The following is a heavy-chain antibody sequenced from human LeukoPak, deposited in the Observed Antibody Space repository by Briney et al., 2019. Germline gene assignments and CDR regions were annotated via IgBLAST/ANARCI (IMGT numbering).Heavy chain of an antibody. J-gene: IGHJ4*02. CDR2: ISGSGGST. D-gene: IGHD2-2*01. CDR1: GFTFSSYA. CDR3: VSQPRFYCSSTSCETRDY. Sequence: PGGSLRLSCAASGFTFSSYAMSWVRQAPGKGLEWVSAISGSGGSTYYADSVKGRFTISRDNSKNTLYLQMNSLRAEDTAVYYCVSQPRFYCSSTSCETRDYWGQGTLVTVSS. V-gene: IGHV3-23*01.